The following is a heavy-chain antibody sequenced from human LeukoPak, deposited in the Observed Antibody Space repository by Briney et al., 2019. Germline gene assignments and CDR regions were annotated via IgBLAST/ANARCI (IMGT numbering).Heavy chain of an antibody. V-gene: IGHV3-53*04. CDR3: ARGYDTPQGYYGMDV. D-gene: IGHD3-9*01. J-gene: IGHJ6*02. CDR2: IYSGGST. CDR1: GFTVSSNY. Sequence: GGSLRLSCAGSGFTVSSNYMSWVRQAPGKGLEWVSVIYSGGSTYYADSVKGRFTISRHNSKNTLYLQMNSLRAEDTAVYYCARGYDTPQGYYGMDVWGQGTTVTVSS.